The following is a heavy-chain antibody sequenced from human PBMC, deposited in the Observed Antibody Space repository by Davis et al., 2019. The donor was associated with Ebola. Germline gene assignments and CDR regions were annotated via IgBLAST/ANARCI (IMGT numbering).Heavy chain of an antibody. CDR3: TIDYSNYARRGYYYYYGMDV. J-gene: IGHJ6*02. V-gene: IGHV3-48*02. CDR1: GFTFSSYS. CDR2: ISSSSSTI. Sequence: GESLKISCAASGFTFSSYSMNWVRQAPGKGLEWVSYISSSSSTIYYADSVKGRFTISRDNAKNSLYLQMNSLRDEDTAVYYCTIDYSNYARRGYYYYYGMDVWGQGTTVTVSS. D-gene: IGHD4-11*01.